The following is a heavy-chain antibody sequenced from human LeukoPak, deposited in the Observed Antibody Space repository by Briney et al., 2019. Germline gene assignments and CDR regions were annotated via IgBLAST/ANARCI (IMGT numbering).Heavy chain of an antibody. CDR2: INPNSGGT. CDR1: GYSFTSYY. V-gene: IGHV1-2*02. D-gene: IGHD1-26*01. J-gene: IGHJ6*02. CDR3: AREIVGATEGDYYYYGMDI. Sequence: ASVKVSCKASGYSFTSYYMHWVRQAPGQGLEWMGWINPNSGGTNYAQKFQGRVTMTRDTSITTAYMELSRLRSDDTAVYYCAREIVGATEGDYYYYGMDIWGQGTTVTVSS.